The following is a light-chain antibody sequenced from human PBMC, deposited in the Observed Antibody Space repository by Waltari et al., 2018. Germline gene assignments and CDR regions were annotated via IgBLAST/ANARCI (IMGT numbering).Light chain of an antibody. CDR3: QSYDIGLSGPYV. J-gene: IGLJ1*01. CDR2: GNN. CDR1: SPNIGARYD. Sequence: QSVLAQPPSVSGAPGQRVTISCSGSSPNIGARYDVHWSQQFPGSAPKLLVHGNNNRPSGGPDRFSVSRSGTSASLAITGLQAEDEADYYCQSYDIGLSGPYVFGTGTKVTVL. V-gene: IGLV1-40*01.